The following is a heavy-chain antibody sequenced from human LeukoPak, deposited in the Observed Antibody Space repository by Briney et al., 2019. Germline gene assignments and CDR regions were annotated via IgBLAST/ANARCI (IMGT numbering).Heavy chain of an antibody. V-gene: IGHV3-23*01. CDR3: AKDRIVLTVYAFDS. Sequence: GGSLRLSCAASGFNFRKYAMNWVRQLPGKGVECVSVISRSGATSSYADSVQGRFTISRDNSKNTVYLQMNSLRPEDTAVYYCAKDRIVLTVYAFDSWGQGSLVTVSS. CDR1: GFNFRKYA. CDR2: ISRSGATS. J-gene: IGHJ4*02. D-gene: IGHD2-8*01.